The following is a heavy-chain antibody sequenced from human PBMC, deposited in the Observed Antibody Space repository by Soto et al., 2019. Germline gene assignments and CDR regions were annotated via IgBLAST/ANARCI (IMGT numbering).Heavy chain of an antibody. CDR2: IKRDGSET. CDR3: ARDAYDYDSSGYYRYDAFDI. D-gene: IGHD3-22*01. Sequence: HPVGSLRLSCAASGFIFSPYWMSWVRQAPGKGLEWVANIKRDGSETHYVDSVKGRFTISRDNTKKSLYLQMKSLRVEDTAVYYCARDAYDYDSSGYYRYDAFDIWGQGTMVTVSS. CDR1: GFIFSPYW. J-gene: IGHJ3*02. V-gene: IGHV3-7*01.